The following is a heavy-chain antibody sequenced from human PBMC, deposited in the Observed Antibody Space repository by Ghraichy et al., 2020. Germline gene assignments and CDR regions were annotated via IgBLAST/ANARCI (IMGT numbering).Heavy chain of an antibody. Sequence: GGSLRLSCVASQFSVRGNHMSWVRQTPGKGLEWVSLIYSDGSTYYADSVKGRFTISRDTSYNTFHLQMNSLSAEDTAVYSCAGYGGITGTYFDYWGHGTKVTFSS. CDR2: IYSDGST. J-gene: IGHJ4*01. CDR1: QFSVRGNH. V-gene: IGHV3-66*01. CDR3: AGYGGITGTYFDY. D-gene: IGHD1-7*01.